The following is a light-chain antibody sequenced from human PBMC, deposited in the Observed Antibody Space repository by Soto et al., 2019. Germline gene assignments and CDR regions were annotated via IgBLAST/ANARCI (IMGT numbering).Light chain of an antibody. CDR3: QQYNSYSPET. CDR2: KAS. Sequence: DIQMTQSPSTLSASVGDRVTITCRASQSISSWLAWYQQKPGKAPKLLIYKASSLESGVPSRFSGSGSGTEFTLTISSLQPDDFATYYCQQYNSYSPETFGQGTKVDNK. V-gene: IGKV1-5*03. CDR1: QSISSW. J-gene: IGKJ1*01.